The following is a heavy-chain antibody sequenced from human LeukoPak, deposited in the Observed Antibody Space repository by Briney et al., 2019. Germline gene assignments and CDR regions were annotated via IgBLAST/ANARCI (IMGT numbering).Heavy chain of an antibody. CDR2: VYSTGGT. CDR1: SGSVNIGASY. Sequence: PSETLSLTCTVSSGSVNIGASYWGWVRQSPGVGLEWIGTVYSTGGTYYNPSLRSRLTISLDASKRQFSLKMTSVTAADTAVYYCAKLLGRYFGSGTYYFDYWGQGTLVTVSS. V-gene: IGHV4-39*07. CDR3: AKLLGRYFGSGTYYFDY. J-gene: IGHJ4*02. D-gene: IGHD3-10*01.